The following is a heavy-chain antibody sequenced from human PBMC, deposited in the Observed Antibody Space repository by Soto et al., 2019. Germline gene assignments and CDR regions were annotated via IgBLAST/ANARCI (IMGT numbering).Heavy chain of an antibody. J-gene: IGHJ4*02. D-gene: IGHD4-17*01. CDR1: GGSFSRPCSY. CDR2: YINIETT. Sequence: SETLSLTCSIAGGSFSRPCSYWVWMRHTPGRVLGWVRNYINIETTRYTPPLRTRLTMAIDTSANLSSMNLSAVTAADTAIYCGGKGFYGAGGPDDWGPGTLVTVSS. V-gene: IGHV4-30-4*08. CDR3: GKGFYGAGGPDD.